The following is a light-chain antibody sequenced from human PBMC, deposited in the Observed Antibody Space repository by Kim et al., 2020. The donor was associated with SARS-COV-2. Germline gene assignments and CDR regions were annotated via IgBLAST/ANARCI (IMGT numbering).Light chain of an antibody. CDR3: SSYTSSSSVV. V-gene: IGLV2-14*01. CDR1: SSDVGGYNY. CDR2: DVS. Sequence: QSALTQPASVSGSPGQSITISCTGTSSDVGGYNYVSWYQQHPGKAPKLVIYDVSKRPSGVSNRFSGSKSDNTASLTISGLQAEDEADYYCSSYTSSSSVVFGGGTQLTVL. J-gene: IGLJ2*01.